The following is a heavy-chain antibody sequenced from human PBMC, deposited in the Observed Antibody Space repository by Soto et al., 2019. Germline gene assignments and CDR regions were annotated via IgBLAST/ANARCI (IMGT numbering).Heavy chain of an antibody. V-gene: IGHV6-1*01. Sequence: SQTLSLTCAISGDSVSSNSAAWNWIRQSPSRGPEWLGRTYYRSKWYNDYAVSVKSRITINPDTSKNQFSLQLNSVTPEDTAVYYCARDLVATTPYYYYYGMDVWGQGTTVTVSS. CDR2: TYYRSKWYN. CDR3: ARDLVATTPYYYYYGMDV. J-gene: IGHJ6*02. D-gene: IGHD5-12*01. CDR1: GDSVSSNSAA.